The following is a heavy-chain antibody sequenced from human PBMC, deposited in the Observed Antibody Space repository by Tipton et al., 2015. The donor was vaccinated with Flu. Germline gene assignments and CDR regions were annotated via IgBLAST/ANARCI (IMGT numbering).Heavy chain of an antibody. D-gene: IGHD2-2*01. J-gene: IGHJ4*02. V-gene: IGHV4-4*07. CDR2: IYTSGST. CDR1: GGSISSYY. CDR3: ARPMKDIVVVPAAMGPGFDY. Sequence: TLSLTCTVSGGSISSYYWSWIRQPAGKGLEWIGRIYTSGSTNYNPSLKSRVTMSVDTSKNQFSLKLSSVTAEDTAVYYCARPMKDIVVVPAAMGPGFDYWGQGTLVTVSS.